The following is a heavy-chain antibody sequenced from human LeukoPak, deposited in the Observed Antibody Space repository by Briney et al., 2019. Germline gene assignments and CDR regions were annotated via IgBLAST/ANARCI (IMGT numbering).Heavy chain of an antibody. CDR3: AKDNAGEYSSSWSFFDY. CDR2: IRYDGSNK. Sequence: PGGSLRLSCAASGFTFSSYGMHWVRQAPGKGLEWVAFIRYDGSNKYYADSVKGRFTISRDNSKNTLYLQMNSLRAEDTAVYYCAKDNAGEYSSSWSFFDYWGQGTLVTVSS. J-gene: IGHJ4*02. D-gene: IGHD6-13*01. V-gene: IGHV3-30*02. CDR1: GFTFSSYG.